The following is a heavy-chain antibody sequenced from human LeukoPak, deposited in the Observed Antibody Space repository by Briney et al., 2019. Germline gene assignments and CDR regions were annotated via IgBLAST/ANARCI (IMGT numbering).Heavy chain of an antibody. CDR2: ISSSSSYI. Sequence: PGGSLRLSCAASGFTFSSYSMNWVRQAPGKGLEWVSSISSSSSYIYYAGSVKGRFTISRDNAKNSLYLQMNSLRAEDTAVYYCARGGYYYDSSGYYRFDYWGQGTLVTVSS. CDR3: ARGGYYYDSSGYYRFDY. CDR1: GFTFSSYS. J-gene: IGHJ4*02. D-gene: IGHD3-22*01. V-gene: IGHV3-21*01.